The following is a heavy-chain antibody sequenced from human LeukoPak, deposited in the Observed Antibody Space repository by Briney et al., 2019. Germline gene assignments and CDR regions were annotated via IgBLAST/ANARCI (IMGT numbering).Heavy chain of an antibody. CDR1: GYTFTGYY. CDR3: ARDRRRYCTNGVCRGGCFDP. Sequence: ASVKDSCKGSGYTFTGYYMHWVRPAPGQGVERMGWINPNRGGTNYAQKLQGRVTMTRDTSISTAYMELSRLRSDDTAVYYCARDRRRYCTNGVCRGGCFDPWGQGTLVTVST. V-gene: IGHV1-2*02. J-gene: IGHJ5*02. D-gene: IGHD2-8*01. CDR2: INPNRGGT.